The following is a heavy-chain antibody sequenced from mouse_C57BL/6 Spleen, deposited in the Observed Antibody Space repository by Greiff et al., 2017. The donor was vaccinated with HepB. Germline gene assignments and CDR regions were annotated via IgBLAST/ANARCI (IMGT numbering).Heavy chain of an antibody. Sequence: QVQLQQPGAELVKPGASVKLSCKASGYTFTSYWMQWVKQRPGQGLEWIGEIDPSDSYTNYNQKFKGKATLTVDTSSSTAYMQLSSLTSEDSAVYYCARVVITTVVAPYFDVWGTGTTVTVSS. CDR1: GYTFTSYW. CDR2: IDPSDSYT. CDR3: ARVVITTVVAPYFDV. V-gene: IGHV1-50*01. D-gene: IGHD1-1*01. J-gene: IGHJ1*03.